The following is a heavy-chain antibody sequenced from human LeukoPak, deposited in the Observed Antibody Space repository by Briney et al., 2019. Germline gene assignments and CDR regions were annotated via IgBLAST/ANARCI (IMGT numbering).Heavy chain of an antibody. CDR1: GFTFSSYA. V-gene: IGHV3-21*01. J-gene: IGHJ4*02. CDR2: ISSSSSYI. CDR3: ASHKQLVRSRGDY. Sequence: GGSLRLSCAASGFTFSSYAMSWVRQAPGKGLGWVSSISSSSSYIYYADSVKGRFTISRDNAKNSLYLQMNSLRAEDTAVYYCASHKQLVRSRGDYWGQGTLVTVSS. D-gene: IGHD6-6*01.